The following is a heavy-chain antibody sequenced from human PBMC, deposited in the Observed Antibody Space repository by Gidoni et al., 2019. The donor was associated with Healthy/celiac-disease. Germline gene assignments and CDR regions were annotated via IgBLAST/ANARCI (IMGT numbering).Heavy chain of an antibody. D-gene: IGHD5-12*01. J-gene: IGHJ4*02. CDR1: GFTFGDYA. CDR3: TRDQGGGYFFDY. Sequence: EVQLVESGGGLVKPGRSLRLSCTASGFTFGDYAMSWFRQAPGQGLEWVCFIRSKAYGGTTEYAASVKGRFTISRDDSKSIAYLQMNSLKTEDTAVYYCTRDQGGGYFFDYWGQGTLVTVSS. CDR2: IRSKAYGGTT. V-gene: IGHV3-49*05.